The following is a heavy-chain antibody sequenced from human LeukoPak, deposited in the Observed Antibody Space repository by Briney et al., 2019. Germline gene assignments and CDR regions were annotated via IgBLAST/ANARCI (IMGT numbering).Heavy chain of an antibody. CDR1: GFTFSNAW. CDR2: IKKKSDGGTT. J-gene: IGHJ4*02. Sequence: GGSLRLSCAASGFTFSNAWMTWVRQAPGKGLEWVGHIKKKSDGGTTDYAAPVKGRFTISRDDLQGTLYLQMNSLKTEDTAVYYCTTVQQWLAQALGYWGQGTLVTVSS. V-gene: IGHV3-15*01. D-gene: IGHD6-19*01. CDR3: TTVQQWLAQALGY.